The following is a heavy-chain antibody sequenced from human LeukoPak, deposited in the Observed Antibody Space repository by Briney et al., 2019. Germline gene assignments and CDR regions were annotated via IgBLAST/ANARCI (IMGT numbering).Heavy chain of an antibody. CDR1: GFTFSSYA. CDR3: ANDLDYTTYGYYFDY. V-gene: IGHV3-23*01. Sequence: QPGGSLRLSCTASGFTFSSYAMNWVRQAPGKGLEWVSGIGAGGTFTYYADSVKGRFTISRDNSRNTLYQQMNSLRADDTAVYYCANDLDYTTYGYYFDYWGQGTLVTVSS. CDR2: IGAGGTFT. J-gene: IGHJ4*02. D-gene: IGHD4-11*01.